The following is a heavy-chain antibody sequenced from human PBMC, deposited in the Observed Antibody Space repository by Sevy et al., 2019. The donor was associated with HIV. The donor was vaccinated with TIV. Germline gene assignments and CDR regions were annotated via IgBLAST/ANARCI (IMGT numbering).Heavy chain of an antibody. CDR3: AKDGAIVGATKGYFDY. CDR2: ISYDGSNK. D-gene: IGHD1-26*01. V-gene: IGHV3-30*18. CDR1: GFTFSSYG. J-gene: IGHJ4*02. Sequence: GSLRLSCAASGFTFSSYGMHWVRQAPGKGLEWVAVISYDGSNKYYADSVKGRFTISRDNSKNTLYLQMNSLRAEDTAVYYCAKDGAIVGATKGYFDYWGQGTLVTVSS.